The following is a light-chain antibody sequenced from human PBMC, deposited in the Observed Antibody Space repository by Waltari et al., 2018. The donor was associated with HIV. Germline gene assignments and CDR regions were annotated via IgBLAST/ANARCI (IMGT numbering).Light chain of an antibody. CDR3: CSYAGNYAWV. Sequence: QSALTQPRSVSGSPGQSVTIYCTGTSSDVGAYKFVSWYQQHPGKAPKLLIYDVTTRPSGVPVRFSGSKSGNSASLIISGLQAGDEAHYFCCSYAGNYAWVFGGGTKLTVL. J-gene: IGLJ3*02. CDR2: DVT. V-gene: IGLV2-11*01. CDR1: SSDVGAYKF.